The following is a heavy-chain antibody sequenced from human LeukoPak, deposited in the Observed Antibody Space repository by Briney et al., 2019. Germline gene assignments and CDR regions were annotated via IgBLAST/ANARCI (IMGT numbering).Heavy chain of an antibody. J-gene: IGHJ4*02. D-gene: IGHD3-10*01. CDR3: ARERSSNNPWFGELLSYFDY. V-gene: IGHV3-7*01. CDR1: GFTFSSYW. CDR2: IKQDGSEK. Sequence: GGSLRLSCAASGFTFSSYWVSWVRQAPGKGLEWVANIKQDGSEKYYVDSVKGRFTISRDNAKNSLYLQMNSLRAEDTAVYYCARERSSNNPWFGELLSYFDYWGQGTLVTVSS.